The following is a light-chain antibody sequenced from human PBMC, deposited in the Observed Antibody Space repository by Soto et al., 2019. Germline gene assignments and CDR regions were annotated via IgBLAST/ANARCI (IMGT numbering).Light chain of an antibody. J-gene: IGLJ3*02. CDR1: SSDVGGYNY. CDR2: AVS. V-gene: IGLV2-14*01. Sequence: QSVLTQPASVSGSPGQSITISCTGTSSDVGGYNYVSWYQQHPGKAPKLMIYAVSNRPSGVSNRFSGSKSGNTATLTISGLQAEDEADYYCCSYAGSYTLWVFGGGTKLTVL. CDR3: CSYAGSYTLWV.